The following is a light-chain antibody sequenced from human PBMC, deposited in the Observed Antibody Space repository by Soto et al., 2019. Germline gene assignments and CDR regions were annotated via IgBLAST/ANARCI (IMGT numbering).Light chain of an antibody. Sequence: DIQMTQSPSSLSASVEDRVIITCRASQSITKSLNWYQQKPGKAPKLLIFAASNLQSGVPSRFSGYGAGADFTLTISGLQPEDFATYYCQQSYSSSQPSFGGGTKVDIK. J-gene: IGKJ4*01. V-gene: IGKV1-39*01. CDR1: QSITKS. CDR3: QQSYSSSQPS. CDR2: AAS.